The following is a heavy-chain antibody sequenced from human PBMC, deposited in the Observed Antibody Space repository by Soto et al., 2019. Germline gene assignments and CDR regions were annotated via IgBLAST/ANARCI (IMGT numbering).Heavy chain of an antibody. J-gene: IGHJ5*02. D-gene: IGHD2-15*01. CDR2: IWYDGSNK. CDR3: ARDQTAAPPKTYNWFDP. Sequence: QVQLVESGGGVVQPGRSLRLSCAASGFTFSSYGMHWVRQAPGKGLEWVAVIWYDGSNKYYADSVKGRFTISRDNSKNTLYLKMNSLRAEDTAVYYCARDQTAAPPKTYNWFDPWGQGTLVTVSS. CDR1: GFTFSSYG. V-gene: IGHV3-33*01.